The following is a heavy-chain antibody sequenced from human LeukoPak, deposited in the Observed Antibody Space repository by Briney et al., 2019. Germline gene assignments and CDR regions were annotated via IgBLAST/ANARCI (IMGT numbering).Heavy chain of an antibody. CDR3: AAQGVGATGPYFDY. Sequence: ASVKVSCKASGYTFTSYGISWVRQAPGQGLEWMGRIIPILGIANYAQKFQGRVTITADKSTSTAYMELSSLRSEDTAVYYCAAQGVGATGPYFDYWGQGTLVTVSS. D-gene: IGHD1-26*01. CDR1: GYTFTSYG. CDR2: IIPILGIA. J-gene: IGHJ4*02. V-gene: IGHV1-69*04.